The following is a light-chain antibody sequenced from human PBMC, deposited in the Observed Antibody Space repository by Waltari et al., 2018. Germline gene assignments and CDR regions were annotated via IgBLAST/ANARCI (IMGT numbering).Light chain of an antibody. V-gene: IGLV2-14*01. CDR1: SNDVGFYNY. CDR2: ELS. J-gene: IGLJ1*01. Sequence: QSALTQPASVSGSPGQSITISCTGTSNDVGFYNYVSWYQQHPGKAPKVIIYELSNRPSGISSRFSGSKSGNTASLTISGLQPEDEADYHCSAYTSTSALVFGTGTKVTVL. CDR3: SAYTSTSALV.